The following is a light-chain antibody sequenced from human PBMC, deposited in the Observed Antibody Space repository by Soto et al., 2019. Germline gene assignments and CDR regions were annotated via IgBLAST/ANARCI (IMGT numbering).Light chain of an antibody. V-gene: IGKV3-20*01. CDR1: QSVSSSY. CDR2: GAS. CDR3: QQHDRSPWT. Sequence: EIVLTQSPGTLSLSPGERATLSCRASQSVSSSYLAWYQQKPGQAPRLLICGASSRATGLTDRFSASVSGTDSTLTISSLEPEDLDVYSCQQHDRSPWTFGQRTKVDI. J-gene: IGKJ1*01.